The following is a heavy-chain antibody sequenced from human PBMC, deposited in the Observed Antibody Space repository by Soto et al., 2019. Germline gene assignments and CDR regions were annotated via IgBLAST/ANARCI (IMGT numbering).Heavy chain of an antibody. CDR3: ALGEGIQLWYYFDY. CDR1: GFSLSTSGVG. J-gene: IGHJ4*02. CDR2: IYWNDDK. Sequence: PTLVNPTQTLTLTCTFSGFSLSTSGVGVGWIRQPPGKALEWLALIYWNDDKRYSPSLKSRLTITKDTSKNQVVLTMTNMDPVDTATYYCALGEGIQLWYYFDYWGQGTLVTVSS. D-gene: IGHD5-18*01. V-gene: IGHV2-5*01.